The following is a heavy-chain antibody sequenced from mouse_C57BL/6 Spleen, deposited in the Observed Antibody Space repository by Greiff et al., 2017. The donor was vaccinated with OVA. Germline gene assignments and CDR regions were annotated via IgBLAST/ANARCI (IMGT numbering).Heavy chain of an antibody. D-gene: IGHD1-1*01. Sequence: DVMLVESGEGLVKPGGSLKLSCAASGFTFSSYAMSWVRQTPEKRLEWVAYISSGGDYIYYADTVKGRFTISRDTARNTLYLQMSSLKSEDAAMYYCTRGVIYYGSSYYFDYWGQGTTLTVSS. CDR3: TRGVIYYGSSYYFDY. J-gene: IGHJ2*01. V-gene: IGHV5-9-1*02. CDR2: ISSGGDYI. CDR1: GFTFSSYA.